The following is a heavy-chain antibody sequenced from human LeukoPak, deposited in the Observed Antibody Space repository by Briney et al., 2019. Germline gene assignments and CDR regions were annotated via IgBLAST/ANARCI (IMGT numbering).Heavy chain of an antibody. CDR3: ARDRKWGSSWQKYWYFDL. J-gene: IGHJ2*01. D-gene: IGHD6-13*01. V-gene: IGHV1-69*05. CDR2: IIPIFGTA. CDR1: GGTFSSYA. Sequence: ASXXVSCKASGGTFSSYAISWVRQAPGQGVEWMGGIIPIFGTANYAQKFQGRVTITTDESTSTDYMELSSLRSEDTAVYYCARDRKWGSSWQKYWYFDLWGRGTLVTVSS.